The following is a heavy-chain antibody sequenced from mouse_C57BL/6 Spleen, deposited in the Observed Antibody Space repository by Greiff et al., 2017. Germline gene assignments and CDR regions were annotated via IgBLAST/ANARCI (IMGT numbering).Heavy chain of an antibody. Sequence: QVQLQQPGAELVKPGASVKLSCKASGYTFTSYWMHWVKQRPGQGLEWIGMIHPNSGSTNYNEKFKSKATLTVDKSSSTAYMQLSSLTSEDSAVYYCARGVYSSRSPYFDYGGQGTTLTVSS. CDR3: ARGVYSSRSPYFDY. CDR1: GYTFTSYW. J-gene: IGHJ2*01. V-gene: IGHV1-64*01. D-gene: IGHD1-1*01. CDR2: IHPNSGST.